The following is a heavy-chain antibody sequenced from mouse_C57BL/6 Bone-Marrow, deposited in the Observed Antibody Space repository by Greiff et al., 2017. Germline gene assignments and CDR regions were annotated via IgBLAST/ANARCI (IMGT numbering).Heavy chain of an antibody. J-gene: IGHJ2*01. V-gene: IGHV5-4*01. CDR2: ISDGGSYT. Sequence: EVKLMESGGGLVKPGGSLKLSCAASGFTFSSYAMSWVRQTPEKRLEWVATISDGGSYTYYPDNVKGRFTISRDNAKNNLYLQMSHLKSEDTAMYYCARDRDYYYGSSYFDYWGQGTTLTVSS. CDR3: ARDRDYYYGSSYFDY. CDR1: GFTFSSYA. D-gene: IGHD1-1*01.